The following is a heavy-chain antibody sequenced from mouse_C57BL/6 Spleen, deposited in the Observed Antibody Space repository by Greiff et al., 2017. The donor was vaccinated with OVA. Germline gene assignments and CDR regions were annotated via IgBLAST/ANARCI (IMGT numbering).Heavy chain of an antibody. J-gene: IGHJ1*03. Sequence: EVMLVESGGGLVQPGGSLKLSCAASGFTFSDYYMYWVRQTPEKRLEWVAYISNGGGSTYYPDTVKGRFTISRDNAKNTLYLQMSRLKSEDTAMYYCARPPYYYGSSYWYFDGWGTGTTVTVSS. CDR1: GFTFSDYY. CDR2: ISNGGGST. D-gene: IGHD1-1*01. CDR3: ARPPYYYGSSYWYFDG. V-gene: IGHV5-12*01.